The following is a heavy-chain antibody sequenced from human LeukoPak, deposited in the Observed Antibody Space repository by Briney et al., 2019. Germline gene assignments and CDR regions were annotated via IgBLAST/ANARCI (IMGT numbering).Heavy chain of an antibody. V-gene: IGHV3-7*03. CDR1: GFTFSSYW. CDR2: IKQDGSEK. J-gene: IGHJ5*02. Sequence: GGSLRLSCAASGFTFSSYWMSWVRQIPGKGLEWVAKIKQDGSEKYYGDSVKGRFTISRDNAKNTLYLQMNSLRAEDTAVYYCAKERIGYLNQENPWGQGTLVTVSS. CDR3: AKERIGYLNQENP. D-gene: IGHD2-15*01.